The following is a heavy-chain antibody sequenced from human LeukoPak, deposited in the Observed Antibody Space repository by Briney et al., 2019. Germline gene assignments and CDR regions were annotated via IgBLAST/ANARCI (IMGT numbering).Heavy chain of an antibody. J-gene: IGHJ4*02. Sequence: GGSLRLSCAVSGFTFNNYWMSWVRQAPGRGLEWVANITPDGSDRYYVDSLKGRVTISRDNTKSSLYLQLNSLRAEDTAVYYCVPGGLAVSGIDYWGQGALVTVSS. V-gene: IGHV3-7*01. D-gene: IGHD6-19*01. CDR1: GFTFNNYW. CDR2: ITPDGSDR. CDR3: VPGGLAVSGIDY.